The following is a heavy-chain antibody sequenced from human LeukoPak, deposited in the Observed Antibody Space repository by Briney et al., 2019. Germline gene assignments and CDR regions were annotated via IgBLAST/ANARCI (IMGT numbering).Heavy chain of an antibody. J-gene: IGHJ4*02. Sequence: PGGSLRLSCAASGFTFKKYWMNWVRQVPGKGLECLANIKEDGSETYYADSVKGRFTISRDNPKNLLFLQINSLRDEDTAVYYCARAGRLQYGDYVAFDYWGQGTLVTVSS. CDR3: ARAGRLQYGDYVAFDY. CDR2: IKEDGSET. CDR1: GFTFKKYW. D-gene: IGHD4-17*01. V-gene: IGHV3-7*03.